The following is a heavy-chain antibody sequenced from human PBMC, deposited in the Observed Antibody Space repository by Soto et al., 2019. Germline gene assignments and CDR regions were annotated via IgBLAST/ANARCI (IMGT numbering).Heavy chain of an antibody. Sequence: ASVKVSCKASGYTFTGYYMHWVRQAPGQGLVWMGWINPNSGGTNYAQKFQGWVTMTRDTSISTAYMELSRLRSDDTAVYYCAREELRFLEWSIPDYGMDVWGQGXTVTVYS. CDR3: AREELRFLEWSIPDYGMDV. CDR1: GYTFTGYY. V-gene: IGHV1-2*04. CDR2: INPNSGGT. D-gene: IGHD3-3*01. J-gene: IGHJ6*02.